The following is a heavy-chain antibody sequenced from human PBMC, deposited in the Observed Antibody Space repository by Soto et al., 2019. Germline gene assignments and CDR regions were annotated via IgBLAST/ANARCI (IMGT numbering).Heavy chain of an antibody. Sequence: QVQLVESGGGVVQPGRSLRLSCAASGFTFSSYAMHWVRQAPGKGLEWVAVISYDGSNKYYADSVKGRFTISRDNSKNTLYLQMNSLRAEDTAVYYCARDRIAASQLSYYYGMDVWGQGTTVTVSS. CDR1: GFTFSSYA. J-gene: IGHJ6*02. D-gene: IGHD6-6*01. V-gene: IGHV3-30-3*01. CDR2: ISYDGSNK. CDR3: ARDRIAASQLSYYYGMDV.